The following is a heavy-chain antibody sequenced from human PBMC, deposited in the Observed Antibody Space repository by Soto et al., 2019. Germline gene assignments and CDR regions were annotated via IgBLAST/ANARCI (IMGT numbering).Heavy chain of an antibody. D-gene: IGHD5-18*01. CDR3: ARDTGYSYGPVGMDV. J-gene: IGHJ6*02. V-gene: IGHV3-48*03. Sequence: PGGSLRLSCAGSGFTFSSYEMNWVRQAPGKGLEWVSYISSSGSTIYYADSVKGRFTISRDNAKNSLYLQMNSLRAEDTAVYYCARDTGYSYGPVGMDVWGQGTTVTVSS. CDR2: ISSSGSTI. CDR1: GFTFSSYE.